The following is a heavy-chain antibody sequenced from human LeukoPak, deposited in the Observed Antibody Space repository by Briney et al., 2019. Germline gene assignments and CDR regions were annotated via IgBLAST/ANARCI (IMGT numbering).Heavy chain of an antibody. J-gene: IGHJ4*02. Sequence: GGSLRLSCAASGFTFSSYAMSWVRQAPGKGLEWVSAISGSGGSTYYADSVKGRFTISRDSSKNTLYLQMNSLRAEDTAVYYCAKPDFGVVTPADWGQGTLVTVSS. CDR1: GFTFSSYA. D-gene: IGHD3-3*01. V-gene: IGHV3-23*01. CDR2: ISGSGGST. CDR3: AKPDFGVVTPAD.